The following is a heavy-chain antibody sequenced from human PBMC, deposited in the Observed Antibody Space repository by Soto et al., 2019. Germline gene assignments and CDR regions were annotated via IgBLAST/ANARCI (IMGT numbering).Heavy chain of an antibody. V-gene: IGHV3-30*03. CDR1: GFTFSSYG. Sequence: QVQLVESGGGVVQPGRSLRLSCAASGFTFSSYGMHWVRQAPGKGLAWVAVISYDGSNKYYADSVKGRFTISRDNSKNSLYLQMNSRRAEDTAVYYYETGSGWYVDYWGQGSLVTVCS. J-gene: IGHJ4*02. D-gene: IGHD6-19*01. CDR2: ISYDGSNK. CDR3: ETGSGWYVDY.